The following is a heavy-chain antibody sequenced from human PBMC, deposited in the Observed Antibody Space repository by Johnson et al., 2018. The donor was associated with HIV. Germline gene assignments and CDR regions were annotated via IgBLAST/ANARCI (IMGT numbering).Heavy chain of an antibody. J-gene: IGHJ3*02. CDR3: GIYVTMTVVAPDAFDI. V-gene: IGHV3-49*04. CDR2: IRSTAYGGTT. CDR1: GFTFSIYG. D-gene: IGHD3-22*01. Sequence: VQLVESGGGLVQPGGSLRLSCAASGFTFSIYGMHWVRQAPGKGLEWVGFIRSTAYGGTTEYAASVKGRFSISRDDSKRIAYLQMNSLKIEDTAMYYWGIYVTMTVVAPDAFDIWGQGTMVTVSS.